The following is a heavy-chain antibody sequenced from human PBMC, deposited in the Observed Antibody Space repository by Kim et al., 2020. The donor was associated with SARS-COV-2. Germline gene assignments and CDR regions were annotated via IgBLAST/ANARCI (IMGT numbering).Heavy chain of an antibody. Sequence: GWSLRLSCAASGFPFSSYEMIWVRQAPGKGLEWVSYISGSGSTISYADSVKGRFTISRDNAKNSLLLQMNSLRAEDTAVYYCATKSGTEGSCWGQGTLVTVSS. J-gene: IGHJ4*02. V-gene: IGHV3-48*03. CDR2: ISGSGSTI. D-gene: IGHD6-13*01. CDR3: ATKSGTEGSC. CDR1: GFPFSSYE.